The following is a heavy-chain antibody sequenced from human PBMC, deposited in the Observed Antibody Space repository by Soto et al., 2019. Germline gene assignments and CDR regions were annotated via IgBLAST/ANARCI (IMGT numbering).Heavy chain of an antibody. D-gene: IGHD2-15*01. Sequence: EVQLVESGGGMVQPGESLRLSCAASGFTFTTYWMTWVRQAPGKGLEWVANIKQDGSATKYVDSVKDRFTISRDNVKNSLYLQMNSLRAEDTAVYYCARSPGGRYFQYWGQGTLVIVS. V-gene: IGHV3-7*01. CDR1: GFTFTTYW. J-gene: IGHJ1*01. CDR2: IKQDGSAT. CDR3: ARSPGGRYFQY.